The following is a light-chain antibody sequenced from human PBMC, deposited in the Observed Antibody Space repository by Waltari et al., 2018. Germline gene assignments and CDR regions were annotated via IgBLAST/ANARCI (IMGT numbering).Light chain of an antibody. Sequence: EIVLTQSPGTLSLSPGERATLSCRASQSVGRTLAWYQPKPGQAPRLLMYGASSRATGTPDRLSGSGSGTDFSLTISRLEPEDFAVYYCQHYVRLPATFGQGTKVEIK. J-gene: IGKJ1*01. V-gene: IGKV3-20*01. CDR2: GAS. CDR1: QSVGRT. CDR3: QHYVRLPAT.